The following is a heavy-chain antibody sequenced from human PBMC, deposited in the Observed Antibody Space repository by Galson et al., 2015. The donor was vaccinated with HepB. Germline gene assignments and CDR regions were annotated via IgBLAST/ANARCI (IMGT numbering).Heavy chain of an antibody. CDR2: IYTSRST. D-gene: IGHD4-17*01. V-gene: IGHV4-4*07. J-gene: IGHJ2*01. CDR1: GGSISSYY. Sequence: SETLSLTCTVSGGSISSYYWSWIRQPAGKGLEWIGRIYTSRSTNYNPSLKSRVTMSVDTSKNQFSLKLSSVTAADTAVYYCARDRCDYGDYCYWYFDLWGRGTLVTVSS. CDR3: ARDRCDYGDYCYWYFDL.